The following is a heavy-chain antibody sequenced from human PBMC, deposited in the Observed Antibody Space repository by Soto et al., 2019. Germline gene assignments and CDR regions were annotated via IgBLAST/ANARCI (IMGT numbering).Heavy chain of an antibody. CDR3: ARIVPLDY. CDR1: GFTFSTYS. J-gene: IGHJ4*02. CDR2: IDSSGTST. V-gene: IGHV3-23*05. D-gene: IGHD3-16*02. Sequence: EVQLLESGGGLVQPGGSLRLSCAASGFTFSTYSMHWVRQAPGKGLECVSGIDSSGTSTYYTDSVKGRFTISRDNSKNTVYLQMNSLRAEDTAMYYCARIVPLDYWGQGTLVTVSS.